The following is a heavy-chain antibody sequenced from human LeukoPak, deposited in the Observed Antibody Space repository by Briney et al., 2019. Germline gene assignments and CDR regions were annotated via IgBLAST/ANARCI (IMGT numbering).Heavy chain of an antibody. D-gene: IGHD3-10*01. J-gene: IGHJ4*02. Sequence: GASVKVSCKASGYTFTSYDINWVRQATGQGLEWMGWMNPNSGNTGYAQKFQGRVTMTRDTSINTAYMDLSRLRSDDTAVYYCARDRGTWTGDYFDYWGQGTLVTVSS. CDR1: GYTFTSYD. CDR2: MNPNSGNT. V-gene: IGHV1-8*02. CDR3: ARDRGTWTGDYFDY.